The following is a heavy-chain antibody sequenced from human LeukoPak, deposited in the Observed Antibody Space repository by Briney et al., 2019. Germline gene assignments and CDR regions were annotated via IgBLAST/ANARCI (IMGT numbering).Heavy chain of an antibody. CDR2: LYTSGST. Sequence: SETLSLTCTVSGGSISTYFWTWIRQPAGKGLEWVGRLYTSGSTNYNPSLKSRLTMSADTSKDQFSLNLRSVTAADTAIYYCARDRVDSSGYYYYYGIDVWGQGTAVTVSS. CDR3: ARDRVDSSGYYYYYGIDV. J-gene: IGHJ6*02. V-gene: IGHV4-4*07. D-gene: IGHD3-22*01. CDR1: GGSISTYF.